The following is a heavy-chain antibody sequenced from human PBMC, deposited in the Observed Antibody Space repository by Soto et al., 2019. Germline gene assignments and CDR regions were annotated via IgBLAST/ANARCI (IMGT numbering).Heavy chain of an antibody. CDR2: ISNDGSNK. J-gene: IGHJ4*02. Sequence: QVQLVESGGGVVQPGRSLRLSCAASGFTFSSYAMHWVRQAPGKGLEWVAVISNDGSNKYYADPVKGRFTISRDNSKNTLYLQMNSLRAEDTAVYYCARGPSRAGYIDYWGQGTLVTVSS. CDR1: GFTFSSYA. V-gene: IGHV3-30-3*01. CDR3: ARGPSRAGYIDY. D-gene: IGHD6-6*01.